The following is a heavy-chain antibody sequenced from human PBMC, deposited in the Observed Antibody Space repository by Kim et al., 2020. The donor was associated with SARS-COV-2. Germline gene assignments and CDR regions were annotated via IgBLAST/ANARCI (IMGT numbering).Heavy chain of an antibody. CDR3: ARDYLYGSGSYWDYYYGMDV. V-gene: IGHV3-66*01. J-gene: IGHJ6*02. Sequence: RFTISRDNSKNTLYLQMNSLRAEDTAVYYCARDYLYGSGSYWDYYYGMDVWGQGTTVTVSS. D-gene: IGHD3-10*01.